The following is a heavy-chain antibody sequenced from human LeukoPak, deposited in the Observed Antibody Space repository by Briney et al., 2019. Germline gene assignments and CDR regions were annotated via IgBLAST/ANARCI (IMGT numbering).Heavy chain of an antibody. CDR2: IKQDGSEK. CDR1: GFTFSSYW. CDR3: ARDGYYDFWSGYYPQLFDY. D-gene: IGHD3-3*01. V-gene: IGHV3-7*01. J-gene: IGHJ4*02. Sequence: PGGSLRLSCAASGFTFSSYWMSWVRQAPGKGLEWVANIKQDGSEKYYVDSVKGRFTISRDNAKNSLHLQMNSLRAEDTAVYYCARDGYYDFWSGYYPQLFDYWGQGTLVTVSS.